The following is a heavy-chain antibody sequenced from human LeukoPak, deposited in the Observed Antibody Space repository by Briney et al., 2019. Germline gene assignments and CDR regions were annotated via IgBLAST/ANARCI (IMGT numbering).Heavy chain of an antibody. D-gene: IGHD3-3*01. CDR3: VRVYNAYYDFWSGHIYYMDV. Sequence: ASVKVSCKASGYTFTSYGISWVRQAPGQGLEWMGWISGYNGNTNYAQKFQGRVTMTTDTSTSTAYMELRSLRSDDTAVYYCVRVYNAYYDFWSGHIYYMDVWGKGTTVTVSS. J-gene: IGHJ6*03. V-gene: IGHV1-18*01. CDR2: ISGYNGNT. CDR1: GYTFTSYG.